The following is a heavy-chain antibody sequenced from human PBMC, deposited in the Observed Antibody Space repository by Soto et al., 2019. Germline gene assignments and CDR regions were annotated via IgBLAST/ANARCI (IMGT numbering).Heavy chain of an antibody. CDR1: GGSISSGGYY. CDR3: ARTYYYDSSGYSDAFDI. Sequence: QVQLQESGPGLVKPSQTLSLTCTVSGGSISSGGYYWSWIRQHPGKGLEWIGYIYYSGSTYYNPSLKSRVNISVDTSKNQFALKLSSVTAADTAVYYCARTYYYDSSGYSDAFDIWGQGTMVTVSS. V-gene: IGHV4-31*03. J-gene: IGHJ3*02. CDR2: IYYSGST. D-gene: IGHD3-22*01.